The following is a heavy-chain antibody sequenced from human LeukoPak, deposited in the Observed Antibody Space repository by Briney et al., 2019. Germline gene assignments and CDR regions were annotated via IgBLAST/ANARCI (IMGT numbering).Heavy chain of an antibody. Sequence: SETLSLTCTVSGGSISSSRYYWGWIPQPPGKGLKWNGSIHYRGDTHYNPSLKSRVTISSDTYKNQFSLKLSSVTAADTAVYYCATLKYSSSCDGDYWGQGTLVTVSS. CDR3: ATLKYSSSCDGDY. CDR2: IHYRGDT. V-gene: IGHV4-39*01. J-gene: IGHJ4*02. D-gene: IGHD6-13*01. CDR1: GGSISSSRYY.